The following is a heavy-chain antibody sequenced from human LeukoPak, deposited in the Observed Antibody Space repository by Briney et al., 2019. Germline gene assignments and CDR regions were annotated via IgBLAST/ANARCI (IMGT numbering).Heavy chain of an antibody. D-gene: IGHD1-26*01. V-gene: IGHV3-30*01. CDR3: ARVAGWVDREGFGY. Sequence: GGSLRLSCAASGFTFSSYPMHGVRQAPGKGLEWVAVISNDGSKKSYADSVKGRFTVSIDNSKKTVDLQMNSLRAEDTAVYYCARVAGWVDREGFGYWGQGTLVTVSS. J-gene: IGHJ4*02. CDR1: GFTFSSYP. CDR2: ISNDGSKK.